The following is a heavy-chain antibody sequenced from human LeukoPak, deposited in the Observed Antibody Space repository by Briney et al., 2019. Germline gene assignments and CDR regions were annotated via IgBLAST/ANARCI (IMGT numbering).Heavy chain of an antibody. V-gene: IGHV3-30*18. Sequence: PGGSLRLSCAASGFTFSSYGMHWVRQAPGKGLEWVAVISYDGSNKYYADSVKGRFTISRDNSKNTLYLQMNSLKAEDTAVYYCAKDWRSYCGGDCPGAFDYWGQGTLVTVSS. CDR3: AKDWRSYCGGDCPGAFDY. CDR2: ISYDGSNK. D-gene: IGHD2-21*02. J-gene: IGHJ4*02. CDR1: GFTFSSYG.